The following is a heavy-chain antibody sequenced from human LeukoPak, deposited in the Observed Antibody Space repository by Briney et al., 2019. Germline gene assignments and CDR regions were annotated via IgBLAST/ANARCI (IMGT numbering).Heavy chain of an antibody. D-gene: IGHD3-22*01. CDR3: AKAHYYDSSGYSLDAFDI. V-gene: IGHV3-23*01. Sequence: GGSLRLSCAASGFTFSSYAMSWVRQAPGKGLEWVSAISGSGGSTYYADSVKGRFTISRDNSKNTLYLQMNSLRAEDTAVYYCAKAHYYDSSGYSLDAFDIWGQGTMVTVSS. J-gene: IGHJ3*02. CDR2: ISGSGGST. CDR1: GFTFSSYA.